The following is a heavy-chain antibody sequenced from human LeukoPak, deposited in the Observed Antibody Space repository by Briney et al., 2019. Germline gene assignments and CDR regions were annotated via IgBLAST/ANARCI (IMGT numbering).Heavy chain of an antibody. D-gene: IGHD3-16*01. CDR2: IYYSGST. CDR3: ARDRGDPIDY. CDR1: GGSISSSSYY. J-gene: IGHJ4*02. V-gene: IGHV4-39*07. Sequence: NPSETLSLTCTVSGGSISSSSYYWGWIRQPPGKGLEWIGSIYYSGSTYYNPSLKSRVTISVDTSKNQFSLKLSPVTAADTAVYYCARDRGDPIDYWGQGTLVTVSS.